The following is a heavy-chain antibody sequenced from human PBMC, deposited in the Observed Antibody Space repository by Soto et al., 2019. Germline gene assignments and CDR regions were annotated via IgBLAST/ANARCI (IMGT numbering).Heavy chain of an antibody. Sequence: GGSLRLSCAASGFTFSSYAMSWVRQAPGKGLEWVSAISGSGGSTYYADSVKGRFTISRDNSKNTLYLQMNSLRAEDTAVYYCAKDLANPEILTGYSPAGWFDPWGQGTLVTVSS. D-gene: IGHD3-9*01. CDR1: GFTFSSYA. CDR3: AKDLANPEILTGYSPAGWFDP. V-gene: IGHV3-23*01. CDR2: ISGSGGST. J-gene: IGHJ5*02.